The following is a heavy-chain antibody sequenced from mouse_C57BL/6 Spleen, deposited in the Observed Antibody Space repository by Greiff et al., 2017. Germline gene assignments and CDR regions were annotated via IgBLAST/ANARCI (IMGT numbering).Heavy chain of an antibody. Sequence: VQLQQSGPVLVKPGASVKLSCKASGYTFTDYYMNWVKQSPGKSLEWIGVINPYNGGTSYNQTFKGKATLTVDKSSTTAYMELNSLTSKDDAVYYCARSTTVVAAPDYWGQGTTLTVSS. CDR2: INPYNGGT. D-gene: IGHD1-1*01. CDR1: GYTFTDYY. CDR3: ARSTTVVAAPDY. V-gene: IGHV1-19*01. J-gene: IGHJ2*01.